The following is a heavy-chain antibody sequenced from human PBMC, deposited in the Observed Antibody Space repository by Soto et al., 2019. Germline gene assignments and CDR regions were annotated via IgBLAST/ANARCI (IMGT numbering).Heavy chain of an antibody. V-gene: IGHV3-30-3*01. J-gene: IGHJ3*02. CDR1: GFTFSSYA. Sequence: GGSLRLSCAASGFTFSSYAMHWVRQAPGKGLEWVAIISYDGSNKYYADSVKGRFTISRDNSKNTLYLQMNSLRAEDTALYYGARGDSGSGSAFDIWGQGTMVTVSS. D-gene: IGHD3-10*01. CDR2: ISYDGSNK. CDR3: ARGDSGSGSAFDI.